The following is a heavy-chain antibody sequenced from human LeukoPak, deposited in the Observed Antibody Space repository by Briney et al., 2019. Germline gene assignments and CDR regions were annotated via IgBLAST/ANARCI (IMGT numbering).Heavy chain of an antibody. CDR3: AREGGLGIAARSYYYYYMDV. Sequence: SETLSLTCTVSGGSISSGGYYWSWIRQHPGKGLEWIGYIYYSGSTNYNPSLKSRVTISADTSKNQFSLKLSSVTAADTAVYYCAREGGLGIAARSYYYYYMDVWGKGTTVTVSS. CDR2: IYYSGST. V-gene: IGHV4-31*03. CDR1: GGSISSGGYY. J-gene: IGHJ6*03. D-gene: IGHD6-6*01.